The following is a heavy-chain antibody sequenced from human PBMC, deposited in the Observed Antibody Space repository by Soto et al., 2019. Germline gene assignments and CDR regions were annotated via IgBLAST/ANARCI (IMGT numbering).Heavy chain of an antibody. CDR2: ISSSSSYI. J-gene: IGHJ6*02. V-gene: IGHV3-21*01. Sequence: GGSLRLSCAASGFTFSSYSMNWVRQAPGKGLEWVSSISSSSSYIYYADSVKGRFTISRDNAKNSLYLQMNSLRVEDTAVYYCARGYGGNAVYYYGMDVWGQGTTVTVSS. D-gene: IGHD4-17*01. CDR1: GFTFSSYS. CDR3: ARGYGGNAVYYYGMDV.